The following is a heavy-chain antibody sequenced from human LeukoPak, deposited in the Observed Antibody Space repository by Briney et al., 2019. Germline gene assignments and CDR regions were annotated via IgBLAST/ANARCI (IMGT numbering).Heavy chain of an antibody. CDR3: ARVQLLGNVDY. V-gene: IGHV3-30-3*01. CDR2: ISYDGSNK. Sequence: GGSLRLSYAASGFTFSSYAMHWVRQAPGKGLEWVAVISYDGSNKYYADSVKGRFTISRDNSKNTLYLQMNSLRAEDTAVYYCARVQLLGNVDYWGQGTLVTVSS. J-gene: IGHJ4*02. CDR1: GFTFSSYA. D-gene: IGHD5-18*01.